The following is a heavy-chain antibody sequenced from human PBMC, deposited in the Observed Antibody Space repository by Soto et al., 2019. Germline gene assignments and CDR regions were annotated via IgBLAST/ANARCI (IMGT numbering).Heavy chain of an antibody. CDR1: GFTFKISA. CDR3: ARDLNYGPPLSHYSYGMDV. J-gene: IGHJ6*02. D-gene: IGHD4-17*01. Sequence: CGSLRLSCAASGFTFKISAMSWFLQAPGKGLEWVSAISGSGGSTYYADSVKGRFTISRDNSKNTLYLQMNSLRAEDTAVYYCARDLNYGPPLSHYSYGMDVWGQGTTVTVSS. V-gene: IGHV3-23*01. CDR2: ISGSGGST.